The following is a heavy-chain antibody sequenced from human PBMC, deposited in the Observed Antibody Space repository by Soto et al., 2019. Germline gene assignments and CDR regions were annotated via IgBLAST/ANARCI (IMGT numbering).Heavy chain of an antibody. D-gene: IGHD5-12*01. CDR3: AKLLVATNFDY. V-gene: IGHV3-30*18. Sequence: RRLSCAASGFTFSSYGMHWVRQAPGKGLEWVAVISYDGSNKYYADSVKGRFTISRDNSKNTLYLQMNSLRAEDTAVYYCAKLLVATNFDYWGQGTLVTVSS. CDR1: GFTFSSYG. CDR2: ISYDGSNK. J-gene: IGHJ4*02.